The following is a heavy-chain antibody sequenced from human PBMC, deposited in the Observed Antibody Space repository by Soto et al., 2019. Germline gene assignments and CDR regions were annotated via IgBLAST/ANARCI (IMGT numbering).Heavy chain of an antibody. D-gene: IGHD4-17*01. Sequence: SETLSLTCSVSGDSSISGTSYWGWVRQPPGKGLEWIGRINHSGSSNYNPSLKSRVTISVDTSKNQFSLKLSSVTAADTAVYYCARECDDYVPHYWGQGTLVTVSS. J-gene: IGHJ4*02. CDR1: GDSSISGTSY. V-gene: IGHV4-39*07. CDR3: ARECDDYVPHY. CDR2: INHSGSS.